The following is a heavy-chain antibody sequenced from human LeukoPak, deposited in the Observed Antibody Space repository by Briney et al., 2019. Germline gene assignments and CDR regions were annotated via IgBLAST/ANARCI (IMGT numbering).Heavy chain of an antibody. CDR3: ARDGWLHYFDY. V-gene: IGHV3-21*01. D-gene: IGHD5-24*01. Sequence: GGSLRLSCAASGFTFSRYSMNWVRQAPGKGLEWVSSISSSSSYRYYADSVKGRFTISRDNAKNSLHPQMNSLRAEDTAVYYCARDGWLHYFDYWGQGTLVTVSS. J-gene: IGHJ4*02. CDR1: GFTFSRYS. CDR2: ISSSSSYR.